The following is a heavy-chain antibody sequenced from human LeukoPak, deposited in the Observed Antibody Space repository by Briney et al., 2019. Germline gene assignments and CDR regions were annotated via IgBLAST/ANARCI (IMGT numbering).Heavy chain of an antibody. Sequence: SVKVSCKASGGTLSSYAISWMRQAPGQGLEWMGGIIPIFGSPNYAQKFQGRVTIIADESTSTAYMDLSSLRSEDTAVYYCASSFGAAGLLAEYFQHWGQGTLVTVSS. CDR1: GGTLSSYA. CDR3: ASSFGAAGLLAEYFQH. CDR2: IIPIFGSP. V-gene: IGHV1-69*13. D-gene: IGHD3-16*01. J-gene: IGHJ1*01.